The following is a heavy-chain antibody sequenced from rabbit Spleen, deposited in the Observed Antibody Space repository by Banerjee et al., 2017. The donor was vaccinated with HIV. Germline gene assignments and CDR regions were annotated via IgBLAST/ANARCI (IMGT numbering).Heavy chain of an antibody. CDR1: GFDFSNKVV. V-gene: IGHV1S45*01. CDR3: ARDLFATSSPL. CDR2: INSGSSGSA. J-gene: IGHJ6*01. Sequence: QEQLVESGGGLVKPEGSLTLTCTASGFDFSNKVVMCWVRQAPGKGLQWIACINSGSSGSAYYASWAKGRFTISKTSSTTVTLQMTRLTAADTATYFCARDLFATSSPLWGQGTLVTVS. D-gene: IGHD1-1*01.